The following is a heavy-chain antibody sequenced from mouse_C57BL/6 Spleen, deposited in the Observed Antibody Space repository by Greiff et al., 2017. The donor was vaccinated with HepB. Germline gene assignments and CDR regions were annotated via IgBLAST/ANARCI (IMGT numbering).Heavy chain of an antibody. CDR3: AKGPGDWYFDV. CDR1: GFSLTSYG. V-gene: IGHV2-5*01. CDR2: IWRGGST. J-gene: IGHJ1*03. Sequence: VKLMESGPGLVQPSQSLSITCTVSGFSLTSYGVHWVRQSPGKGLEWLGVIWRGGSTDYNAAFMSRLSITKDNSKSQVFFKMNSLQADDTAIYYCAKGPGDWYFDVWGTGTTVTVSS. D-gene: IGHD4-1*01.